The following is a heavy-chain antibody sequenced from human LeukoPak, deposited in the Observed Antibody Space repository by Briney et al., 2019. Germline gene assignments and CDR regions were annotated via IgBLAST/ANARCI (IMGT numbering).Heavy chain of an antibody. D-gene: IGHD2-15*01. Sequence: GGSLRLSCAASGFTFSSYAMSWVRQAPGKGLEWVSAISGSGGSTYYADSVKGRFTISRDNSKNTLYLQMNSLRAEDTAVYYCARDLREDVVVVAAPYYYYYGMDVWGQGTTVTVSS. J-gene: IGHJ6*02. V-gene: IGHV3-23*01. CDR1: GFTFSSYA. CDR3: ARDLREDVVVVAAPYYYYYGMDV. CDR2: ISGSGGST.